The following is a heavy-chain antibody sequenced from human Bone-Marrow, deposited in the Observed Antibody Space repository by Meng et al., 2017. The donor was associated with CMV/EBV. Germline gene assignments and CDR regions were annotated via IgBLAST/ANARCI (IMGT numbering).Heavy chain of an antibody. D-gene: IGHD2-2*01. V-gene: IGHV1-18*01. CDR3: ARGLVVVPAATTNYYYYGMAV. J-gene: IGHJ6*01. Sequence: ASVKVSCKASGYTFTSYGISWVRQAPGQGLEWMGWISAYNGNTNYAQKLQGRVTMTTDTSTSTAYMELRSLRSDDTAVYYCARGLVVVPAATTNYYYYGMAVWGQGNTVNGAS. CDR1: GYTFTSYG. CDR2: ISAYNGNT.